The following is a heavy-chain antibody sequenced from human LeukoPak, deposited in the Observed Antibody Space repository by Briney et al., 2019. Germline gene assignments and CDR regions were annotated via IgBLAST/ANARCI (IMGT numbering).Heavy chain of an antibody. CDR2: INHSGST. D-gene: IGHD3-22*01. CDR3: ARVRGGRYYYDSSGYLSFDY. CDR1: GGSFSGYY. Sequence: SETLSLTCAVYGGSFSGYYWSLIRQPPGKGLEWIGEINHSGSTNYNPSLKSRVTISVDTSKNQFALKLSSVTAADTAVYYCARVRGGRYYYDSSGYLSFDYWGQGTLVTVSS. J-gene: IGHJ4*02. V-gene: IGHV4-34*01.